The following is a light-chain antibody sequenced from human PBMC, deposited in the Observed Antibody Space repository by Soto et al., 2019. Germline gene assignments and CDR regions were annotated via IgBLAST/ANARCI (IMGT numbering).Light chain of an antibody. Sequence: DIQMTQSPSSLSASVGDRVTITCRASQSISSYLVWYQQKPGKAPKLLIYAASTLESEVPSRFSGSGSGTEFTLTITSLQPEDSATYYCQQSFRAVHLTFGGGTKVEI. V-gene: IGKV1-39*01. CDR1: QSISSY. J-gene: IGKJ4*01. CDR3: QQSFRAVHLT. CDR2: AAS.